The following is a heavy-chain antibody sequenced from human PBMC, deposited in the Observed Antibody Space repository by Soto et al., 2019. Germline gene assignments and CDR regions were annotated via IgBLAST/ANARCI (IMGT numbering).Heavy chain of an antibody. CDR2: IYYSGST. Sequence: SETLSLTCTVSGGSISSYYWSWIRQPPGKGLEWIGYIYYSGSTNYNPSLKSRVTISLDTSKNQFSLKLNSVAAADTAVYYCARTEYGDYGEFDYWGQGTLVTVSS. CDR1: GGSISSYY. J-gene: IGHJ4*02. D-gene: IGHD4-17*01. CDR3: ARTEYGDYGEFDY. V-gene: IGHV4-59*01.